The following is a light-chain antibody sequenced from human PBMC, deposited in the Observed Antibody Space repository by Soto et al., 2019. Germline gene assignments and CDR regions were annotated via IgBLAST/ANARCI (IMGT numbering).Light chain of an antibody. Sequence: EIVMTQSPVTLSVSPGDRATYSCRAIQGVNCTLAWYQHKPGQTPKLLIYVASSSATGIPARFSGSGSGTEFPLTINSLQSEDFSVYYCQQYNVWPLTFGGGTKVEFK. CDR2: VAS. J-gene: IGKJ4*01. CDR3: QQYNVWPLT. CDR1: QGVNCT. V-gene: IGKV3-15*01.